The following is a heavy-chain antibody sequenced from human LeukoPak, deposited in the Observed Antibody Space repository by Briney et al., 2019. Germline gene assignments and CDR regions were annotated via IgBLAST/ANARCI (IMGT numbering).Heavy chain of an antibody. CDR1: GGSISSSSYY. CDR2: IYYSGST. V-gene: IGHV4-39*07. Sequence: SETLSLTCTVSGGSISSSSYYWGWIRQPPGKGLEWIGSIYYSGSTNYNPSLKSRVTISVDTSKNQFSLKLSSVTAADTAVYYCARDVVGATTDYFDYWGQGTLVTVSS. CDR3: ARDVVGATTDYFDY. D-gene: IGHD1-26*01. J-gene: IGHJ4*02.